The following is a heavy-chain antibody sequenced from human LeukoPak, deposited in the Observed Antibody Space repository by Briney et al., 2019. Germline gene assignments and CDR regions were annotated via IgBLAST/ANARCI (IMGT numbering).Heavy chain of an antibody. J-gene: IGHJ4*02. V-gene: IGHV3-53*01. D-gene: IGHD1-26*01. CDR1: GFTFSSYE. CDR2: TFISGNT. Sequence: GGSLRLSCSASGFTFSSYEMNWVRQAPGKGLEWVSVTFISGNTYYADSVKGRFTISRDNSNNTLYLQMNSLRAEDTAVYYFAGGGGVGAKYWGQGTLVTVSS. CDR3: AGGGGVGAKY.